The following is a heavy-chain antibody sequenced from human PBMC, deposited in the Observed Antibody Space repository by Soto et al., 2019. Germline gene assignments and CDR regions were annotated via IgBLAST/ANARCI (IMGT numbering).Heavy chain of an antibody. Sequence: QISLKESGPALVKPTQTLTVTCSFSGFSLTTTGVGVGWIRQPPGKALEWLALIYWNDDERYNPSLKNRLTITKDTSKNLVVLTMTNVDPVDTATYYCALGIAARPFDSWGQGTLVTVSS. CDR3: ALGIAARPFDS. V-gene: IGHV2-5*01. CDR1: GFSLTTTGVG. J-gene: IGHJ4*02. CDR2: IYWNDDE. D-gene: IGHD6-6*01.